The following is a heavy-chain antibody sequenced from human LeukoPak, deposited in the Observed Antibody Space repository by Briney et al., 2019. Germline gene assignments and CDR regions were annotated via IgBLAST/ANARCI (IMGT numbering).Heavy chain of an antibody. Sequence: SETLSLTCTVSGGSISSYYWSWIRQPPGKGLEWIGYIYYSGSTNYNPSLKSRVTISVDTSKNQFSLKLSSVTAADTAVYYCARVRTGYYYYFDYWGQGTLVTVSS. V-gene: IGHV4-59*01. CDR3: ARVRTGYYYYFDY. J-gene: IGHJ4*02. D-gene: IGHD3/OR15-3a*01. CDR2: IYYSGST. CDR1: GGSISSYY.